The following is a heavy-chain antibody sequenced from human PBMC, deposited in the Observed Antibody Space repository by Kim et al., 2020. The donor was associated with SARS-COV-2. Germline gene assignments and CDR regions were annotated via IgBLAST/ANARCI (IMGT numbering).Heavy chain of an antibody. CDR3: ARDPFSITIFGVVITDAFDI. CDR1: GGSISSGDYY. D-gene: IGHD3-3*01. CDR2: IYYSGST. Sequence: SETLSLTCTVSGGSISSGDYYWSWIRQPPGKGLEWIGYIYYSGSTYYNPSLKRRVTISVDTSKTQFSLKLSSVTAADTAVYYCARDPFSITIFGVVITDAFDIWGQGTMVTVSS. V-gene: IGHV4-30-4*01. J-gene: IGHJ3*02.